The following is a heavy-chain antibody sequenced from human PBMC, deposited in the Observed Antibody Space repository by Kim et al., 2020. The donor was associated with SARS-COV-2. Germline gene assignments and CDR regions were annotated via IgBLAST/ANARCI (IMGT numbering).Heavy chain of an antibody. Sequence: GGSLRLSCAASGFTFDDYGMSWVRQAPGKGLEWVSGINWNGGSTGYADSVKGRFTISRDNAKNSLYLQMNSLRAEDTALYHCARHANYDILTGPLDYWGQGTLVTVSS. CDR1: GFTFDDYG. J-gene: IGHJ4*02. D-gene: IGHD3-9*01. CDR2: INWNGGST. V-gene: IGHV3-20*01. CDR3: ARHANYDILTGPLDY.